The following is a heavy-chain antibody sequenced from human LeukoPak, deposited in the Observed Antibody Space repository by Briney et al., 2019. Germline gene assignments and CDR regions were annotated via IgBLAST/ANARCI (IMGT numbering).Heavy chain of an antibody. D-gene: IGHD3-16*01. V-gene: IGHV3-23*01. CDR2: IVGSGGTT. CDR3: TKLNGPAIMTFGGSTWFDP. J-gene: IGHJ5*02. CDR1: GFSFSNSG. Sequence: GGSLRLSCAASGFSFSNSGMGWVRQAPGEGLECVSLIVGSGGTTDYADSVRGRFTLSRDNSKNTVYLQMINLRDVDTAVYDCTKLNGPAIMTFGGSTWFDPWGQGTLVIVSS.